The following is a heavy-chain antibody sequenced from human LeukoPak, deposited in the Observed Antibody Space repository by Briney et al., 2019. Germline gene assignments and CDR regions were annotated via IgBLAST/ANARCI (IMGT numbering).Heavy chain of an antibody. CDR1: GYTFTSYG. J-gene: IGHJ4*02. CDR2: ISAYNGNT. CDR3: ARDHQPYDSSGYYSVREFDY. V-gene: IGHV1-18*01. D-gene: IGHD3-22*01. Sequence: ASVKVSCKASGYTFTSYGISWVRQAPGQGLEWMGWISAYNGNTNYAQKLQGRITMTTDTSTSTAYMELRSLRSDDTAVYYCARDHQPYDSSGYYSVREFDYWGQGTLVTVSS.